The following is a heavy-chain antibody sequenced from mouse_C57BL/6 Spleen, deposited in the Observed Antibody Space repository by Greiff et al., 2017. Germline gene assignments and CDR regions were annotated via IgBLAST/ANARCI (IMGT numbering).Heavy chain of an antibody. D-gene: IGHD2-2*01. Sequence: QVQLQQPGAELVMPGASVKLSCKASGYTFTSYWMHWVKQRPGQGLEWIGEIDPSGSYTNYNQKFKGKATLTVDKSSSTAYMQLSSLTSEDSAVYYCARRNYGYDQGAMDYWGQGTSVTVSS. V-gene: IGHV1-69*01. J-gene: IGHJ4*01. CDR3: ARRNYGYDQGAMDY. CDR2: IDPSGSYT. CDR1: GYTFTSYW.